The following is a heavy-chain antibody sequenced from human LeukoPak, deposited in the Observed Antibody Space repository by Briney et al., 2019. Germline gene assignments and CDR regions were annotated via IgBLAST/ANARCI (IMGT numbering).Heavy chain of an antibody. Sequence: ASVKVSCKASGYTCTSYGISWVRQAPGQGLEWMGWISAYNGNTNYAQKLQGRVTMTTDTSTSTAYMERRRLRSDHTAVYYCARDLGDCSSTSCPGDYWGQGTLVTVSS. V-gene: IGHV1-18*01. CDR2: ISAYNGNT. D-gene: IGHD2-2*01. CDR3: ARDLGDCSSTSCPGDY. J-gene: IGHJ4*02. CDR1: GYTCTSYG.